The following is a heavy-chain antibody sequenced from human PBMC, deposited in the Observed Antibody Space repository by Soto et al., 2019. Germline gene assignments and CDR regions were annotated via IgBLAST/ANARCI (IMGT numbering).Heavy chain of an antibody. V-gene: IGHV1-18*01. CDR1: GYIFVNYG. D-gene: IGHD3-16*01. CDR3: VMVDNYVTPTPQDV. Sequence: QVQLVQSGDEVKKPGASVKVSCKASGYIFVNYGIAWVRQAPGQGLEWMGWISPYTGNTHSARKVQGRLTMTTDTATSTAYMDLGGLTSDDTAVYYCVMVDNYVTPTPQDVWGQGTTVTVSS. J-gene: IGHJ6*02. CDR2: ISPYTGNT.